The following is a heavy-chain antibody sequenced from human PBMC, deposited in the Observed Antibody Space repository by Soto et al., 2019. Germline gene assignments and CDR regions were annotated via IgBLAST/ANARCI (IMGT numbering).Heavy chain of an antibody. J-gene: IGHJ3*02. CDR1: GDRFDSYA. CDR3: ARVDRTQWVSSSWYDLDI. V-gene: IGHV1-18*01. Sequence: AKICCKASGDRFDSYAISWVRHDTGQGLEWMGGISAYNGTTNYAQKLQGRVTMTTDTSTSTAYMELRSLRSDDTAVYYCARVDRTQWVSSSWYDLDIWGQGTMVTVSS. CDR2: ISAYNGTT. D-gene: IGHD6-13*01.